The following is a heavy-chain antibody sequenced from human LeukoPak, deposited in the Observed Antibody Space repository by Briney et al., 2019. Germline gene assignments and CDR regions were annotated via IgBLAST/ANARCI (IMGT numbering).Heavy chain of an antibody. CDR2: INWNGGST. D-gene: IGHD2-2*01. J-gene: IGHJ6*03. Sequence: GGSLRLSCAASGFTFDDYGMSWVRQAPGKGLEWVSGINWNGGSTGYADSVKGRFTFSRDNAKNSLYLQMNSLRAEDTALYYCARDNVVVPAAPPGLYYYYYMDVWGKGTTVTVSS. V-gene: IGHV3-20*04. CDR1: GFTFDDYG. CDR3: ARDNVVVPAAPPGLYYYYYMDV.